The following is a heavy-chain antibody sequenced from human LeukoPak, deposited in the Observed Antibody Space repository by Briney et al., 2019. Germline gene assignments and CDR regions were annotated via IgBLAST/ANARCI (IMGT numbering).Heavy chain of an antibody. V-gene: IGHV3-9*01. Sequence: PGGSLRLSCAASGFTFDDYAMHWVRQAPGKGLEWVSGISWNSGSIGYADSVKGRFTISRDNAKNTLYLQMNSLRAEDTAVYYCARVAGGNSPYYFDYWGQGTLVTVSS. CDR1: GFTFDDYA. CDR2: ISWNSGSI. D-gene: IGHD4-23*01. J-gene: IGHJ4*02. CDR3: ARVAGGNSPYYFDY.